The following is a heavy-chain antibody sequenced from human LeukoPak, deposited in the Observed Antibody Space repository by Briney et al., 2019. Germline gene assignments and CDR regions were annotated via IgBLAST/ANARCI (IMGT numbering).Heavy chain of an antibody. CDR2: IIPIFGTA. CDR3: ARRGRTGTGGSYYQPARGDAFDI. Sequence: HRASVKVSCKASGGTFSSYAISWVRQAPGQGLEWMGGIIPIFGTANYAQKFQGRVTITADKSTSTAYMELSSLRSEDTAVYYCARRGRTGTGGSYYQPARGDAFDIWGQGTMVTVSS. D-gene: IGHD1-26*01. CDR1: GGTFSSYA. V-gene: IGHV1-69*06. J-gene: IGHJ3*02.